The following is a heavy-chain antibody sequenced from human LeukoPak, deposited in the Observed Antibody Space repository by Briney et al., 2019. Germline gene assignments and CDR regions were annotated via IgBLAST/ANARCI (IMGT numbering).Heavy chain of an antibody. V-gene: IGHV1-24*01. D-gene: IGHD3-3*01. CDR2: FDPENAEI. J-gene: IGHJ4*02. Sequence: ASVTVSCMLSGSCLHDLPIRWVRQAGPKPLEWMAGFDPENAEIVYAQKYQGRVTMTENTATDTAYLFLTSLTSDHPAHYYGVTRGSNFWSGFDHWGQGTQVTVSS. CDR3: VTRGSNFWSGFDH. CDR1: GSCLHDLP.